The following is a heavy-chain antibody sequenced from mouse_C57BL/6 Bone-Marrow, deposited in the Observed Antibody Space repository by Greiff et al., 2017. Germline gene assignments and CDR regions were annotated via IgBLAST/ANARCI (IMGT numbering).Heavy chain of an antibody. CDR2: ISSGGSYT. J-gene: IGHJ2*01. CDR3: ARHAVARGDY. CDR1: GFTFSSYG. Sequence: EVKLEESGGDLVKPGGSLKLSCAASGFTFSSYGMSWVRQTPDKKLEWVATISSGGSYTSYPDSVKGRFNISRDNAKNTLYLQMSRLKSEDTAMYYCARHAVARGDYWGQGTTLTVSS. V-gene: IGHV5-6*02. D-gene: IGHD1-1*01.